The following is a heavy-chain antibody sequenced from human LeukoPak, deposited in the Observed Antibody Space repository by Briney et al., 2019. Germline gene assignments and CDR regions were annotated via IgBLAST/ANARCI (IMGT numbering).Heavy chain of an antibody. CDR3: ARDKERMYDY. D-gene: IGHD2-15*01. V-gene: IGHV1-46*01. CDR1: GYTFTSRG. J-gene: IGHJ4*02. CDR2: INPSGGST. Sequence: ASVKVSCKASGYTFTSRGISWVRQAPGQGLEWMGIINPSGGSTSYAQKFQGRVTMTRDTSTSTVYMELSSLRSEDTAVYYCARDKERMYDYWGQGTLVTVSS.